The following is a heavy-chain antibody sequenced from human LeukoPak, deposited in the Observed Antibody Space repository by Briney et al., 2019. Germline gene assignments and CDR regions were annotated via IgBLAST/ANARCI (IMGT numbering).Heavy chain of an antibody. Sequence: KPSETLSLTCTVSGGSISSNYWNWIRQPPGKGLEWIAYIYYSGSTNHNPSLKSRVTISVDTSKNQFSLKLSSVTAADTAVYYCARDLSSSSSMDVWGKRTTVTVSS. CDR2: IYYSGST. J-gene: IGHJ6*04. CDR3: ARDLSSSSSMDV. V-gene: IGHV4-59*01. CDR1: GGSISSNY. D-gene: IGHD6-6*01.